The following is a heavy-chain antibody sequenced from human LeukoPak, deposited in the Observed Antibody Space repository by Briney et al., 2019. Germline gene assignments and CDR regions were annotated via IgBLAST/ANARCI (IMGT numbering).Heavy chain of an antibody. Sequence: SETLSLTCTVSGGSISSSSYYWDWIRQPPGKWLEWIVNIYYSGSTYYNPSLKSRVTISVDTSKNPFSLTLSSVTAADTDVYYCAREKYDYVWGSQSYYFDYWGQGALITVSS. V-gene: IGHV4-39*07. CDR3: AREKYDYVWGSQSYYFDY. J-gene: IGHJ4*02. D-gene: IGHD3-16*01. CDR2: IYYSGST. CDR1: GGSISSSSYY.